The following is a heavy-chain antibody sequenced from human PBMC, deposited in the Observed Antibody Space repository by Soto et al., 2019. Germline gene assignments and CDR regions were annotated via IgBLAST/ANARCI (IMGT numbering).Heavy chain of an antibody. Sequence: PGESLKISCKGSGYSFTSYWIGWVRQMPGKGLEWMGIIYPGDSDTRYSPSFQGQVTISADKSISTAYLQWSSLKASDTAMYYCARHLVLYGSGTFDAFDIWGQGTMVTVAS. CDR1: GYSFTSYW. CDR3: ARHLVLYGSGTFDAFDI. D-gene: IGHD3-10*01. J-gene: IGHJ3*02. CDR2: IYPGDSDT. V-gene: IGHV5-51*01.